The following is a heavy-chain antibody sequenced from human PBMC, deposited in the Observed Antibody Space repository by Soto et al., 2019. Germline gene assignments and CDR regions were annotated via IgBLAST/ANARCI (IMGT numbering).Heavy chain of an antibody. CDR2: IIPLFGTA. V-gene: IGHV1-69*05. CDR1: GGTFTSYA. D-gene: IGHD3-10*01. CDR3: ARNRGDYYYYGMDV. J-gene: IGHJ6*02. Sequence: SVKVSCKASGGTFTSYAISWVRQAPGQGLEWMGGIIPLFGTATNAQKFLGRVTITTDEPTSTAYMELSSLRSEDTAVYYCARNRGDYYYYGMDVWGQGTTVTVSS.